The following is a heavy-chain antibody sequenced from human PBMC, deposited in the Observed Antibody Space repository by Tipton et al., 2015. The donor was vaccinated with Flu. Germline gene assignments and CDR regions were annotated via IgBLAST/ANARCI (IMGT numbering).Heavy chain of an antibody. D-gene: IGHD2-8*01. V-gene: IGHV4-31*03. CDR1: GGSISSGGYY. J-gene: IGHJ4*02. CDR2: IYYSGST. CDR3: ARNGQGYFDY. Sequence: LRLSCTVSGGSISSGGYYWSWIRQHPGKGLEWIGYIYYSGSTYYNPSLKSRVTISVDTSKNQFSLKLSSVTAADTAVYYCARNGQGYFDYWGQGTLVTVSS.